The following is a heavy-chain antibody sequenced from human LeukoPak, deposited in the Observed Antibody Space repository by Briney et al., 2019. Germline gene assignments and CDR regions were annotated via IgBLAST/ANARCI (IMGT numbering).Heavy chain of an antibody. V-gene: IGHV4-59*01. CDR3: ARDGRGSSSDEYYFDY. CDR2: IYYSGST. D-gene: IGHD3-16*01. Sequence: SSETLSLTCTVSGGSISSYYWSWIRQPPGKGLEWIGYIYYSGSTNYNPSLKSRVTISVDTSKNQFSLKLSSVTAADTAVYYCARDGRGSSSDEYYFDYWGQGTLVTVSS. J-gene: IGHJ4*02. CDR1: GGSISSYY.